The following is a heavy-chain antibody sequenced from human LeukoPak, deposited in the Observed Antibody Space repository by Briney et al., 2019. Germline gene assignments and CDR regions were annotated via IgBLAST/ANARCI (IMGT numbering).Heavy chain of an antibody. CDR2: INHSGST. V-gene: IGHV4-34*01. CDR1: GGSFSGYY. J-gene: IGHJ4*02. Sequence: SETLSLTCAVYGGSFSGYYWSWIRQPPGKRLEWIGEINHSGSTNYNPSLKSRVTISVDTSKNQFSLKLSSVTAADTAVYYCARDRKRLHYYDSSGYTSWGQGTLVTVSS. CDR3: ARDRKRLHYYDSSGYTS. D-gene: IGHD3-22*01.